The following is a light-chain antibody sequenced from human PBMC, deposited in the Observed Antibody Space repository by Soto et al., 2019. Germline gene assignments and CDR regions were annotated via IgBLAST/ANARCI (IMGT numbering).Light chain of an antibody. CDR2: AAN. V-gene: IGKV3-20*01. CDR3: QQEAGAQWT. Sequence: EIVLTPSPGTLSVSPGERAALSCKASQSVTSNYLAWYQQRPGQAPRLLIYAANRRATGSPDRHTGSGSGTDITLTSGSLAPEEPAVDEGQQEAGAQWTFGQGTRGEIK. J-gene: IGKJ1*01. CDR1: QSVTSNY.